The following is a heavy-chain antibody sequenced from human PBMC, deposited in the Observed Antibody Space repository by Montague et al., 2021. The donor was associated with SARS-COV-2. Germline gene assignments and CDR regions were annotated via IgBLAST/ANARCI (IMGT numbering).Heavy chain of an antibody. D-gene: IGHD6-13*01. CDR1: GGSFSGYY. J-gene: IGHJ4*02. Sequence: SETLSLTCAVYGGSFSGYYWRWIRQPPGKGLEWIGEITHSGSTNYNPSLKSRVTISLDTFTNQFSLKLSSLTAADTAVYYCARGRYISSWYETKYYFDYGGQGTLVTVSS. CDR2: ITHSGST. CDR3: ARGRYISSWYETKYYFDY. V-gene: IGHV4-34*01.